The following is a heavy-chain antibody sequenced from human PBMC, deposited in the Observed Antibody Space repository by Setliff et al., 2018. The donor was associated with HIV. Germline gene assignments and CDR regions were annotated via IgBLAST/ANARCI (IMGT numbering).Heavy chain of an antibody. CDR2: ISANNGNT. J-gene: IGHJ4*02. V-gene: IGHV1-18*01. Sequence: ASVKVSCKASGYTFTGYGISWVRQAPGQGLEWMGWISANNGNTNYAQKLQGRVTMTTDTSTSTAYMELRSLRSDDTAVYYCARHASTWYYESSGPHFDYWGQGTLVTVSS. D-gene: IGHD3-22*01. CDR1: GYTFTGYG. CDR3: ARHASTWYYESSGPHFDY.